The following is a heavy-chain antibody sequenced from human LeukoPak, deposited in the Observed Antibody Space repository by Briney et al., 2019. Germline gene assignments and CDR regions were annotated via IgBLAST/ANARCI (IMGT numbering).Heavy chain of an antibody. J-gene: IGHJ2*01. CDR1: GFTVSSNY. D-gene: IGHD2-21*01. V-gene: IGHV3-66*01. CDR3: AKAKGSDFTYWYFDL. CDR2: IYSGGST. Sequence: GGSLRLSCAASGFTVSSNYMSWVRQAPGKGLEWVSVIYSGGSTYYADSVKGRFTISRDNSKNTLYLQMNSLRAEDTAVYYCAKAKGSDFTYWYFDLWGRGTLVTVSS.